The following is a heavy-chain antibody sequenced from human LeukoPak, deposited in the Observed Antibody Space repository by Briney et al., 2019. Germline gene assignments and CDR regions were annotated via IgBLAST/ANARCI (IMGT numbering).Heavy chain of an antibody. Sequence: GGSLRLSCAASGFTFDDYAMHWVRQAPGKGLEWLSAISGNSDRTYYADSVKGRFTISRDNSKNTLYLQMNSLGAEDTAIYYCAKGDYGGNSGSFFDYWGQGTLVTVYS. CDR3: AKGDYGGNSGSFFDY. D-gene: IGHD4-23*01. CDR2: ISGNSDRT. J-gene: IGHJ4*02. CDR1: GFTFDDYA. V-gene: IGHV3-23*01.